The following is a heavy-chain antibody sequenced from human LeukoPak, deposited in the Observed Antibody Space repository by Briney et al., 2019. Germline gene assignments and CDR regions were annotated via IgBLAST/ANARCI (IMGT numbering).Heavy chain of an antibody. J-gene: IGHJ5*02. Sequence: PSETLSLTCAVYGGSFSGYYWSWIRQPPGKGLEWIGEINHSGSTNYNPSLKSRVTISVDTSKNQFSLKLSSVTAADTAVCYCARGQQWLVRGWFDPWGQGTLVTVSS. V-gene: IGHV4-34*01. CDR1: GGSFSGYY. D-gene: IGHD6-19*01. CDR3: ARGQQWLVRGWFDP. CDR2: INHSGST.